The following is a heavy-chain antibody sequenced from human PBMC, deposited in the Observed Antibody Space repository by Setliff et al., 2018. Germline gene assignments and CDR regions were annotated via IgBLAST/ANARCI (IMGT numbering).Heavy chain of an antibody. CDR3: ARDNRARHYMDV. J-gene: IGHJ6*03. CDR2: ILFSGDT. Sequence: SETLSLTCAVYGDSLSSGFSWVWIRQSPGKGLEWIGRILFSGDTYYNPSLNSRVTISADTSKNQFSLNLSSVTAADTAVYYCARDNRARHYMDVWGKGTTVTVSS. V-gene: IGHV4-38-2*02. D-gene: IGHD3-10*01. CDR1: GDSLSSGFS.